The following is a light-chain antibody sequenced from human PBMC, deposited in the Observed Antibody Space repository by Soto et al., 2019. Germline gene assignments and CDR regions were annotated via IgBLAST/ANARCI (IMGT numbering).Light chain of an antibody. V-gene: IGKV3-20*01. Sequence: EIVMTQSPVTLSVSPGERATLSCRASQSVTNSYLAWYQQKPGQAPRLLIYASSNRATGIPDRFSGSASGTDFTLTINRLEPEDFAVYYCQLYGISPHFGQGTRLEIK. CDR3: QLYGISPH. CDR1: QSVTNSY. J-gene: IGKJ5*01. CDR2: ASS.